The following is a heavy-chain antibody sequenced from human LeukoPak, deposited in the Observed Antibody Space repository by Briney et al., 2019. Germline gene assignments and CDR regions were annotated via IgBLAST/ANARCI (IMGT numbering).Heavy chain of an antibody. CDR1: GFTFSSYA. D-gene: IGHD3-22*01. Sequence: GGSLRLSCAASGFTFSSYAMSWVRQAPGKGLEWVSAINGSGGSTYYADSVKGRFTISRDNAKNSLYLQMNSLRAEDTAVYYCARYYYDSSGYRAYWGQGTLVTVSS. J-gene: IGHJ4*02. CDR3: ARYYYDSSGYRAY. V-gene: IGHV3-23*01. CDR2: INGSGGST.